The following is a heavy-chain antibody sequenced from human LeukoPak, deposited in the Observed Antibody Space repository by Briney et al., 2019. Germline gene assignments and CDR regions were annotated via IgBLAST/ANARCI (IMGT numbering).Heavy chain of an antibody. V-gene: IGHV3-30*04. CDR2: ISYDGNNK. D-gene: IGHD3-10*01. J-gene: IGHJ6*03. CDR3: ARARSFRGCYYFNWDF. Sequence: GGSLRLSCAASGFTFSSYPIHWVRQAPGKGLEWVAVISYDGNNKYYADSVKGRFTTSRDNAKNSLYLQMNSLRAEDTAVYYWARARSFRGCYYFNWDFGGKGTRVTVSS. CDR1: GFTFSSYP.